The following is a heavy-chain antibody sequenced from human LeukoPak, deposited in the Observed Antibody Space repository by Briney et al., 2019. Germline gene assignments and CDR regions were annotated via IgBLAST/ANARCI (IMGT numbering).Heavy chain of an antibody. Sequence: PGGSLRLSCAGSGFSFSSYWMSWVRQVPGKGLEWIGSIYYSGSTYYNPSLKSRVTISVDTSKNQFSLKLSSVTAADTAVYYCARLEVWGRKLFDYWGQGTLVTVSS. J-gene: IGHJ4*02. V-gene: IGHV4-39*01. D-gene: IGHD7-27*01. CDR2: IYYSGST. CDR1: GFSFSSYW. CDR3: ARLEVWGRKLFDY.